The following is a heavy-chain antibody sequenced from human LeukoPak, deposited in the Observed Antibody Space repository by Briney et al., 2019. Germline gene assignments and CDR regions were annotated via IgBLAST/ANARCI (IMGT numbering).Heavy chain of an antibody. CDR2: IYYSGST. CDR1: GGSISSYY. J-gene: IGHJ6*02. CDR3: ARDQTYYDILTGFDYYGMDV. D-gene: IGHD3-9*01. V-gene: IGHV4-59*01. Sequence: SETLSLTCTVSGGSISSYYWSWIRQPPGKGLEWIGYIYYSGSTNYNPSLKSRVTISVDTSKNQFSLKLSSVTAADTAVYYCARDQTYYDILTGFDYYGMDVWGQGTTVTVSS.